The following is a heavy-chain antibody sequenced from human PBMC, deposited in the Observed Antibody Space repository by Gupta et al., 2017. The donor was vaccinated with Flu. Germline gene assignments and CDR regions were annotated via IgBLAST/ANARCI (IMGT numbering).Heavy chain of an antibody. CDR3: ANRLYDSTGYYEQATGH. V-gene: IGHV3-30*18. Sequence: QVQLVESGGGVVQPGGSLTLSCAASGFRFGIYGMHWVRQAPGQGLEWVAVISYDGSDKRYADSVKGRFTISRDNSKKKLYLELNGLRAEDTAVYHCANRLYDSTGYYEQATGHWGQGTLVTVSS. D-gene: IGHD3-22*01. CDR1: GFRFGIYG. J-gene: IGHJ4*02. CDR2: ISYDGSDK.